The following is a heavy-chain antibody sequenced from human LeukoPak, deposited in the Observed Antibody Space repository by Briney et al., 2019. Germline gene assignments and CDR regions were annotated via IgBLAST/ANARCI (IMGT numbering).Heavy chain of an antibody. D-gene: IGHD3-22*01. V-gene: IGHV4-59*12. Sequence: PSETLSLTCTVSGGSISSYYWSWIRQPPGKGLEWIGYIYYTGTTNYNPSLKSRVTISVDTSKNQFSLKLSSVTAADTAVYYCARGQHYYDSSGYYSLWGQGTLVTVSS. J-gene: IGHJ4*02. CDR2: IYYTGTT. CDR3: ARGQHYYDSSGYYSL. CDR1: GGSISSYY.